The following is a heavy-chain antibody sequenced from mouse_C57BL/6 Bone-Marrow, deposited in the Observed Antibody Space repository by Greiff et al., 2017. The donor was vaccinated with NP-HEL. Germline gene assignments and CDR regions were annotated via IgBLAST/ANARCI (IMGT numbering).Heavy chain of an antibody. J-gene: IGHJ2*01. D-gene: IGHD1-1*01. CDR1: GYTFTSYW. CDR3: ARRSPVVPFDY. CDR2: IDPSDSET. V-gene: IGHV1-52*01. Sequence: QVQLQQPGAELVRPGSSVKLSCKASGYTFTSYWMHWVKQRPIQGLEWIGNIDPSDSETHYNQKFKDKATLTVDKSSSTAYMQLSSLTSEDSAVYYCARRSPVVPFDYWGQGTTLTVSS.